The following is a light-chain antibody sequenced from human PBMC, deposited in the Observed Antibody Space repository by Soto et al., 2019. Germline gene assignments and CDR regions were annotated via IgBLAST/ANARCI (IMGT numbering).Light chain of an antibody. CDR3: SAWDNSLNGYV. CDR2: TAG. CDR1: SSNIGSNT. Sequence: QSVLTQPLSASASPGQRVTISCSGASSNIGSNTVAWYQHLPGTAPPRLIFTAGQRPSGVPGRFSGSKSGTSASLAISGHQPEEEADYDCSAWDNSLNGYVFGPGTKLTVL. V-gene: IGLV1-44*01. J-gene: IGLJ1*01.